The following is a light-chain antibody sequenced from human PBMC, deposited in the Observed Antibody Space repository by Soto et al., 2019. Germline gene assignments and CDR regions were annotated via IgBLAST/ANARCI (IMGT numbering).Light chain of an antibody. CDR3: HQAGTFPFT. CDR1: QDIEKW. J-gene: IGKJ3*01. CDR2: AAS. V-gene: IGKV1-12*01. Sequence: DIQLTQSPSSVSASVGDSINITCRASQDIEKWLAWYQQKPGRAPKVLIYAASHLESGVPSRFSGSGSGTEFSLTISSLQTEDFATYFCHQAGTFPFTFCPGTKVDIK.